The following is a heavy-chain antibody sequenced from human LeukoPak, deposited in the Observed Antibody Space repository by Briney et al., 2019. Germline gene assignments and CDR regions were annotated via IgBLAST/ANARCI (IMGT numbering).Heavy chain of an antibody. CDR1: GGTFSSFG. V-gene: IGHV1-69*13. CDR2: IIPFFGIE. D-gene: IGHD1-26*01. J-gene: IGHJ6*03. CDR3: ARVLWDRVGAIFDYQYMDV. Sequence: ASVKVSCKPSGGTFSSFGIGWVRQAPGQGLEWMRGIIPFFGIENYAQKFQGRVTITADDSTSTAYMELSSLRSEDTAVYFCARVLWDRVGAIFDYQYMDVWGRGTTVTISS.